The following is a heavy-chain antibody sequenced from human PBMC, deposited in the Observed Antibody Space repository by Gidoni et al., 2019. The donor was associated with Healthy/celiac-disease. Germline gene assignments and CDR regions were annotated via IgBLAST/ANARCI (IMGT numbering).Heavy chain of an antibody. CDR3: AKDGMSSGYFRWFAP. Sequence: EVQRGESGGGVVQPGRSLRLCGEASGFTLDDDAMHGVRQAPGKGLECVSGISWNSCSIGYADSVKGRFTISRDNATPPLYLQMNSLRAADTALYYCAKDGMSSGYFRWFAPWGQGTLVTVSS. CDR2: ISWNSCSI. CDR1: GFTLDDDA. J-gene: IGHJ5*02. D-gene: IGHD3-22*01. V-gene: IGHV3-9*01.